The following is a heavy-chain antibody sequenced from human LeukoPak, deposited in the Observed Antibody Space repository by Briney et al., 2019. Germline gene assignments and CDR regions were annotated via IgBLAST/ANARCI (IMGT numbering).Heavy chain of an antibody. CDR2: ITSSSSAV. Sequence: GGSLRLSCAASGFTFYTYSMNWVRQAPGKGLEWVAYITSSSSAVYYADSVKGRFTISRDNAKNSVDLQMNSLRVDGTAVYYCARADADYWGQGTLVTVSA. CDR3: ARADADY. J-gene: IGHJ4*02. V-gene: IGHV3-48*04. CDR1: GFTFYTYS.